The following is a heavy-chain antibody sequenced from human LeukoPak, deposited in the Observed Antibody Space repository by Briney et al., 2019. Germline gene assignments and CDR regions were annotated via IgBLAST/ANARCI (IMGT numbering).Heavy chain of an antibody. V-gene: IGHV1-18*01. J-gene: IGHJ6*03. CDR1: GYTFTSYG. D-gene: IGHD3-3*01. CDR3: ARRSGDYDFWSGYNYYYMDV. Sequence: GASVKVSCKASGYTFTSYGISWVRQAPGQGLEWMGWISAYNGNTNYAQKLQGRVTMTTDTSTSTAYMGLRSLRSDDTAVYYCARRSGDYDFWSGYNYYYMDVWGKGTTVTVSS. CDR2: ISAYNGNT.